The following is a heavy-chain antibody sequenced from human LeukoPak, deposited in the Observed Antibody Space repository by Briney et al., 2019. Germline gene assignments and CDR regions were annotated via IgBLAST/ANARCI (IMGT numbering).Heavy chain of an antibody. Sequence: GASVKVSCKTSGYTFTAYYMHWVRQAPGQGLEWMGWINPNSGGTNYAQKFQGWVTMTGDTSISTAYMELSRLRSDDTAVYYCARAGYPTVNWNDEGDWFDPWGQGTLVTVSS. V-gene: IGHV1-2*04. CDR3: ARAGYPTVNWNDEGDWFDP. D-gene: IGHD1-1*01. CDR2: INPNSGGT. CDR1: GYTFTAYY. J-gene: IGHJ5*02.